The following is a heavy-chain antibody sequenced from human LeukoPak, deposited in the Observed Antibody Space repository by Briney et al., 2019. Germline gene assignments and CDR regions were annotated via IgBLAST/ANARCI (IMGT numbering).Heavy chain of an antibody. CDR2: IRYDGSNK. D-gene: IGHD2-15*01. CDR3: AKALYCSGGSCYRAFDI. J-gene: IGHJ3*02. Sequence: GGSLRLSCAASGFTFSSYGMHWARQAPGKGLEWVAFIRYDGSNKYYADSVKGRFTISRDNSKNTLYLQMNSLRAEDTAVYYCAKALYCSGGSCYRAFDIWGQGTMVTVSS. CDR1: GFTFSSYG. V-gene: IGHV3-30*02.